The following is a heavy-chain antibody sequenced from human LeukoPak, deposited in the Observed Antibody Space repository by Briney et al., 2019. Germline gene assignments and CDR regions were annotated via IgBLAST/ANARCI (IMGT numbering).Heavy chain of an antibody. CDR3: ARGQNGDYTVDWFDP. J-gene: IGHJ5*02. Sequence: SETLSLTCAASGGSISSGGYSWSWLRQPPGTGLEWIGYIYHSGSTYYNPSLKSRVTISVDRSKNQFSLKLSSVTAADTAVYYCARGQNGDYTVDWFDPWGQGTLVTVSS. D-gene: IGHD4-17*01. CDR2: IYHSGST. V-gene: IGHV4-30-2*01. CDR1: GGSISSGGYS.